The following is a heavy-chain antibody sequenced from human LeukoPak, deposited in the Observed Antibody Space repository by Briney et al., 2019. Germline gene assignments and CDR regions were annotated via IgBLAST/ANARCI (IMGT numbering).Heavy chain of an antibody. V-gene: IGHV1-2*02. J-gene: IGHJ4*02. Sequence: WASVKVSCKASGYTFTGYYMHWVRQAPGQGLEWMGWINPNSGGTNYAQKFQGRVTMTRDTSISTAYMELSRLRSDDTAVYYCARSSYGSGSYSRIWGQGTLVNVSS. CDR2: INPNSGGT. D-gene: IGHD3-10*01. CDR1: GYTFTGYY. CDR3: ARSSYGSGSYSRI.